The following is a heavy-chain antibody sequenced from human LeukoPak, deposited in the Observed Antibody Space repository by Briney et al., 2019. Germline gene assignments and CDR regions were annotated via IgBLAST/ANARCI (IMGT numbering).Heavy chain of an antibody. V-gene: IGHV1-18*01. D-gene: IGHD4-17*01. J-gene: IGHJ4*02. CDR1: GYTFINDA. CDR2: ISAYNGNT. Sequence: ASVKVSCKASGYTFINDAISWVRQAPGQGLEWIGWISAYNGNTNYAQNLQDRLNLTRDTSTGTVYMELRGLRSDDTAVYYCARGFHYATNYFDYWGQGTLVTVSS. CDR3: ARGFHYATNYFDY.